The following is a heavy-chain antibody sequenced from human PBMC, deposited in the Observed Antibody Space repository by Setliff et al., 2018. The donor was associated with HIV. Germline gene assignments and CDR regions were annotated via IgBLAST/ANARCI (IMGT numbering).Heavy chain of an antibody. CDR2: IYTSGST. D-gene: IGHD2-2*01. V-gene: IGHV4-61*09. CDR1: GGSISSSSYY. CDR3: ARVALHCSSTSCFAGDYYYYMDV. J-gene: IGHJ6*03. Sequence: PSETLSLTCTVSGGSISSSSYYWSWIRQPAGKGLEWIGHIYTSGSTNYNSSLKSRVTISVDTSKNQLSLKLSSVTAADTAVYYCARVALHCSSTSCFAGDYYYYMDVWGKGTTVTVSS.